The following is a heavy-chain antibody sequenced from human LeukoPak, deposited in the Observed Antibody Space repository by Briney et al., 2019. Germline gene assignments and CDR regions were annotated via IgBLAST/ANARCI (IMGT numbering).Heavy chain of an antibody. CDR1: GYSISSGYY. J-gene: IGHJ6*03. CDR2: IYHSGST. Sequence: PSETLSLTCAVSGYSISSGYYWGWIRQPPGKGLEWIGSIYHSGSTNYNPSLKSRVTMSVDTSKNQFSLKLSSVTAADTAVYYCARVEVVVVPAARVYYYYYMDVWGKGTTVTVSS. D-gene: IGHD2-2*01. CDR3: ARVEVVVVPAARVYYYYYMDV. V-gene: IGHV4-38-2*01.